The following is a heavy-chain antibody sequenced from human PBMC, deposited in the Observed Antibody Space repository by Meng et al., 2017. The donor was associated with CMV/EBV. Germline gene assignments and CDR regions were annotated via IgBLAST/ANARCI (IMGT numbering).Heavy chain of an antibody. J-gene: IGHJ5*02. D-gene: IGHD2-2*01. CDR3: ATRLVPATEYNWFDP. CDR2: INHSGST. CDR1: GGAFSAYY. V-gene: IGHV4-34*01. Sequence: YGGAFSAYYWSWIRQPPGKGLEWIGEINHSGSTNYNPSLKSRVTISVDTSKNQFSLKLSSVTAADTAVYYCATRLVPATEYNWFDPWGQGTLVTVSS.